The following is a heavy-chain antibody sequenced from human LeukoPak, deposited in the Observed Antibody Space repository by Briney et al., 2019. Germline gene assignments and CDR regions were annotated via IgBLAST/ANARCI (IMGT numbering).Heavy chain of an antibody. D-gene: IGHD6-13*01. CDR3: AKDAAGSSSWFDY. CDR1: GFTFSNYG. V-gene: IGHV3-33*06. CDR2: IWYDGSNK. J-gene: IGHJ4*02. Sequence: GGSLRLSCAASGFTFSNYGMHWVRQAPGKGLEWVAVIWYDGSNKYYADSVKGRITISRDNSQNTLYLQMDSLRAEDTAVYYSAKDAAGSSSWFDYWGQGTLVTVSS.